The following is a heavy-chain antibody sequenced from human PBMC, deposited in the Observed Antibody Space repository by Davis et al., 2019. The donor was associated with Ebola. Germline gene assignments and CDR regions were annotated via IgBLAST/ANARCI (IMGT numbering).Heavy chain of an antibody. J-gene: IGHJ3*02. CDR1: GYTFTSYD. Sequence: SVKVSCKASGYTFTSYDINWVRQATGQGLEWMGGIIPIFGTANYAQKFQGRVTITADESTSTAYMELSSLRSEDTAVYYCARADVVVVAARSRLRAFDIWGQGTMVTVSS. CDR2: IIPIFGTA. CDR3: ARADVVVVAARSRLRAFDI. D-gene: IGHD2-15*01. V-gene: IGHV1-69*13.